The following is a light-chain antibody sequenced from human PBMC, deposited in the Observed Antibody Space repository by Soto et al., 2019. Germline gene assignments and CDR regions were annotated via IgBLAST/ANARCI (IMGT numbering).Light chain of an antibody. J-gene: IGKJ2*01. CDR2: DAS. Sequence: EIVLTQSPATLSLSPGERATLSCRASQSVISYLAWYQQKPGQPPRLLIYDASNRATGIPARFSGSGSGTDFTLTISSLEPEDFAVYYCQQRSNWPPEYTFGQGTKLEIK. V-gene: IGKV3-11*01. CDR3: QQRSNWPPEYT. CDR1: QSVISY.